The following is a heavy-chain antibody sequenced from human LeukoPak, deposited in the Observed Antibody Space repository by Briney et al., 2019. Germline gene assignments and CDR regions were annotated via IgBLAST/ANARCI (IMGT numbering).Heavy chain of an antibody. D-gene: IGHD6-13*01. CDR2: IIPIFGTA. CDR3: ARDEQQLGFDY. V-gene: IGHV1-69*13. Sequence: ASVKVSCKASGYTFTSYGISWVRQAPGQGLEWMGGIIPIFGTANYAQKFQGRVTITADESTSTAYMELSSLRSEDTAVYYCARDEQQLGFDYWGQGTLVTVSS. J-gene: IGHJ4*02. CDR1: GYTFTSYG.